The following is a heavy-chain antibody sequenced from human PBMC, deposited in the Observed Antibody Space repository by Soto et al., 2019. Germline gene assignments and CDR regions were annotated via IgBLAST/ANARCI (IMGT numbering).Heavy chain of an antibody. Sequence: SVKVSCKASGGTFSSYAISWVRQAPGQGLEWMGGIIPIFGTANYAQKFQGRVTITADESTSTAYVELSSLRSEDTAVYYCARTPDHLKGPFDYWGQGTLVTVSS. CDR3: ARTPDHLKGPFDY. CDR1: GGTFSSYA. J-gene: IGHJ4*02. CDR2: IIPIFGTA. V-gene: IGHV1-69*13.